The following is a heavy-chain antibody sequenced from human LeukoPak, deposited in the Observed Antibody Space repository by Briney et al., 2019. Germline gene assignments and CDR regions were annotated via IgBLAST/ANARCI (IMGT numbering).Heavy chain of an antibody. CDR3: ARVPYIVVVPAATTYMDV. J-gene: IGHJ6*03. D-gene: IGHD2-2*01. CDR1: GSMYNYY. CDR2: IYYSGST. V-gene: IGHV4-59*01. Sequence: SETLSLTCTVSGSMYNYYWSWIRQPPGKGLEGIGYIYYSGSTNYNPSLKSRVTISVDTSKNQFSLKLSSVTAADTAVYYCARVPYIVVVPAATTYMDVWGKGTTVTVSS.